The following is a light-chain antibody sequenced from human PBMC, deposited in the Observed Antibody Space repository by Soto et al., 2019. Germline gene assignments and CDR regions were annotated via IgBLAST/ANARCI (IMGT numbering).Light chain of an antibody. CDR2: EVS. Sequence: QSALTQPPSASGSPGQSVTISCSGSSSDIGGYTYVSWYQHHPGKAPKLMIYEVSKRPSGVPDRFSGSKSGNTASLTVSGLQAEDEADYYCSSFADSNSYVFGTGTKLTV. CDR3: SSFADSNSYV. V-gene: IGLV2-8*01. J-gene: IGLJ1*01. CDR1: SSDIGGYTY.